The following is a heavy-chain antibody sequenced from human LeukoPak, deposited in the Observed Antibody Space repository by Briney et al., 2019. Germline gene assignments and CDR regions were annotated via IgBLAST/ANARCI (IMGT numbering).Heavy chain of an antibody. V-gene: IGHV3-23*01. D-gene: IGHD3-10*01. CDR1: GFNFSNYA. CDR3: AKKGFGELVIDY. Sequence: GGSPRLSCAASGFNFSNYAMTWVRQAPGKGLEWVSTVNSNDRPYYADSVKGRFTISRDNSKNTLYLQMNSLRAEDTAVYYCAKKGFGELVIDYWGQGTLVTVSS. CDR2: VNSNDRP. J-gene: IGHJ4*02.